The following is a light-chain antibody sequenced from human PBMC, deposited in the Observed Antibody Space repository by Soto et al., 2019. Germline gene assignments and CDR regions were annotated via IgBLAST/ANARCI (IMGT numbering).Light chain of an antibody. CDR3: AAWDDSLNGYV. Sequence: QSVLTQPPSASGTPGQRVTISCSGSSSNIGSNTVSWYQQLPGTAPKLLIYSNNQRPSGVPDRFSGSKSGTSASLATSGLQSEDEADYYCAAWDDSLNGYVLGTGTKVTVL. V-gene: IGLV1-44*01. J-gene: IGLJ1*01. CDR1: SSNIGSNT. CDR2: SNN.